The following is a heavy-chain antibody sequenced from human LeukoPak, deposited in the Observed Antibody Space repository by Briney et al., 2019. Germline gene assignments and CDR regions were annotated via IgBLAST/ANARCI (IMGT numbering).Heavy chain of an antibody. CDR2: VYNSGST. D-gene: IGHD1-26*01. CDR1: GGSVSGDY. V-gene: IGHV4-59*02. J-gene: IGHJ3*02. CDR3: VRDWEGFNFDI. Sequence: SETLSLTCTVSGGSVSGDYWSWVRQPPGEGLEWIAYVYNSGSTNYNPSLKSRVTISVDRSKNQFSLKMNSVTAADTAVYYCVRDWEGFNFDIWGQGTMVTVSS.